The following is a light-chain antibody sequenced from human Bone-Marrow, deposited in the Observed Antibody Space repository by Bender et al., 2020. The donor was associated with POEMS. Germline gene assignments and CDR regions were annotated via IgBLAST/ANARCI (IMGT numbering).Light chain of an antibody. Sequence: QSALTQPPSASGTPGQSVTISCSGSSSNIGGNTVNWYQHHPGKAPKLMIYEVTKRPSGVSNRFSGSKSGNTASLTISGLQAEDEADYYCYSYVGHYAFVFGGGTKVTVL. V-gene: IGLV2-23*02. J-gene: IGLJ3*02. CDR3: YSYVGHYAFV. CDR1: SSNIGGNT. CDR2: EVT.